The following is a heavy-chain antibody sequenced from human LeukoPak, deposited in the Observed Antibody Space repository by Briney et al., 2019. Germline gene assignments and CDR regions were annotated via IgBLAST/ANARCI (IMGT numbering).Heavy chain of an antibody. CDR1: GFIFSHHG. CDR2: IRADAVTT. D-gene: IGHD5-24*01. J-gene: IGHJ4*02. V-gene: IGHV3-23*01. CDR3: VKDDGWVQYAN. Sequence: GGTLRLSCATSGFIFSHHGMNWVRQAPGKGLEWVSGIRADAVTTYYADSVKGRFIISRDNSKNTVYLQMDSLSAEDAAVYYCVKDDGWVQYANWGQGTLVTVSS.